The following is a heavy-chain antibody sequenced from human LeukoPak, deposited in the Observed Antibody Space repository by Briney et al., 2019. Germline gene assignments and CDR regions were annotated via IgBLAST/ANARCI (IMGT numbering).Heavy chain of an antibody. CDR3: AKEPNSYSSGWYFED. CDR1: GFTFSTYS. Sequence: GGSLRLSCAASGFTFSTYSMNWVRQAPGKGLEWVSYIRGGGSPIYYADSVKGRFTISRDNSKNTLDLQMFSLRVEDTAVYYCAKEPNSYSSGWYFEDWGQGTLVTVSS. D-gene: IGHD6-25*01. V-gene: IGHV3-48*01. CDR2: IRGGGSPI. J-gene: IGHJ1*01.